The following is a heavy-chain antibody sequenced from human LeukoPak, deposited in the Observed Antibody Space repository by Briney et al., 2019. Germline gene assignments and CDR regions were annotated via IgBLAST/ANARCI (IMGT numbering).Heavy chain of an antibody. CDR1: GFTFSSYG. J-gene: IGHJ3*02. CDR2: ISYDGSNK. D-gene: IGHD5-24*01. CDR3: ARMATSTPLSTFDI. V-gene: IGHV3-30*03. Sequence: GGSLRLSCAASGFTFSSYGMHWVRQAPGKGLEWVAVISYDGSNKYYADSVKGRFTISRDNSKNTLYLQMNSLRAEDTAVYYCARMATSTPLSTFDIWGQGTMVTVSS.